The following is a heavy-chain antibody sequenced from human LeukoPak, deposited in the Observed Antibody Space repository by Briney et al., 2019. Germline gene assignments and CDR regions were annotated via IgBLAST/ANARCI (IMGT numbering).Heavy chain of an antibody. J-gene: IGHJ5*02. CDR2: ISSSSSYI. CDR3: ARVKSPVVTAIQVLGRFDP. D-gene: IGHD2-21*02. CDR1: GFTFSSYS. Sequence: PGGSLRLSCAASGFTFSSYSMNWVRQAPGKGLEWVSSISSSSSYIYYADSVKGRFTISRDNAKNSLYLQMNSLRAEDTAVYYCARVKSPVVTAIQVLGRFDPWGQGTLVTVSS. V-gene: IGHV3-21*01.